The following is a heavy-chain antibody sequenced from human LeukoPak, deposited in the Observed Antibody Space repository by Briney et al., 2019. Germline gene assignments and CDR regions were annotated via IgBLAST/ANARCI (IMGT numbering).Heavy chain of an antibody. J-gene: IGHJ5*02. Sequence: GASVTVSCKASGYTFTSYAMHWVRQAPGQRLEWMGWINAGNGNTKYSQKFQGRVTITRDTSASTAYMVLSSLRSEDTAVYYRARGVGYCSSTSCYAYNWFDPWGQGTLVTDSS. V-gene: IGHV1-3*01. CDR3: ARGVGYCSSTSCYAYNWFDP. CDR2: INAGNGNT. CDR1: GYTFTSYA. D-gene: IGHD2-2*01.